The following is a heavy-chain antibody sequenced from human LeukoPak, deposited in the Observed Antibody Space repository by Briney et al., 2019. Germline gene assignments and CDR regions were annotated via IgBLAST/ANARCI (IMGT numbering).Heavy chain of an antibody. V-gene: IGHV3-21*01. CDR3: ARGTLNIPGEQGAFDY. CDR1: GFTFSSYS. J-gene: IGHJ4*02. Sequence: PGCSLRLSCAASGFTFSSYSMNWVRQAPGKELEGASSISTSSSYIYYADSVKGRFTISRDNAKNSLYLQLSRLRADDTAVYYCARGTLNIPGEQGAFDYWGQGTLVTVSS. D-gene: IGHD1-14*01. CDR2: ISTSSSYI.